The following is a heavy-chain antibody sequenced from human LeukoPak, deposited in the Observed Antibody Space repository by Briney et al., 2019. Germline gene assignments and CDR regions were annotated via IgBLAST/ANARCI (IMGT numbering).Heavy chain of an antibody. D-gene: IGHD6-19*01. CDR2: MNQGGSET. J-gene: IGHJ4*02. CDR1: GFTFGRHW. CDR3: ARDGVAGGFDY. V-gene: IGHV3-7*01. Sequence: GGSLRLSCAASGFTFGRHWMSWVRQAPGKGLEWVAHMNQGGSETTNVDSVKGRFTISRDDAKNLVFLQMNSLRVEDTAVYYCARDGVAGGFDYWGQGTLVTVSS.